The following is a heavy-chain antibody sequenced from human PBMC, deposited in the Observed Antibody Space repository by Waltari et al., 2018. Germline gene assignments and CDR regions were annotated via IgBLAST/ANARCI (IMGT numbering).Heavy chain of an antibody. D-gene: IGHD3-10*01. J-gene: IGHJ6*02. CDR3: ARVVGGRRHYGMDV. V-gene: IGHV4-4*07. CDR2: IYTSGST. Sequence: WSGVRQPAGKGLEWIGRIYTSGSTNYNPSLKSRVTMSVDTSKNQFSLKLSSVTAADTAVYYCARVVGGRRHYGMDVWGQGTTVTVSS.